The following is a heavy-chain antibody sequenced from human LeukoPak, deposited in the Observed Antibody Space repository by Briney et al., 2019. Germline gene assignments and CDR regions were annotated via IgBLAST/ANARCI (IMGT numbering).Heavy chain of an antibody. CDR3: ARDVNWGFDY. D-gene: IGHD7-27*01. J-gene: IGHJ4*02. V-gene: IGHV3-11*06. CDR2: IRDGSGDK. Sequence: WVSNIRDGSGDKYYAASVKGRFTISRDDAKNSLYLQMDSLRAEDTAFYYCARDVNWGFDYWGQGAQVTVSS.